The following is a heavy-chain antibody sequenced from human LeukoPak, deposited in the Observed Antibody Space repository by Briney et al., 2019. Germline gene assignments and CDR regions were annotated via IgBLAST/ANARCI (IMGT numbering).Heavy chain of an antibody. CDR2: ISSSSSYI. CDR1: GFTFSSYS. V-gene: IGHV3-21*01. J-gene: IGHJ5*02. CDR3: ARVTQKVTTLSWVARSGNNWFDP. Sequence: KAGGSLKLSCAASGFTFSSYSMNWVRQAPGKGLEWVSSISSSSSYIYYADSVKGRFTISRDNAKNTLYLQMNSLRAEDTAVYYCARVTQKVTTLSWVARSGNNWFDPWGQGTLVTVSS. D-gene: IGHD4-17*01.